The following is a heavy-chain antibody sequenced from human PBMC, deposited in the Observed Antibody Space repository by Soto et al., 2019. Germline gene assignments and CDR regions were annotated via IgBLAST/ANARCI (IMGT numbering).Heavy chain of an antibody. D-gene: IGHD2-15*01. Sequence: QVQLLQSGAEVKKPGSSVKVSCKASGCTFSIYTISWVRQAPGQGLEWMGRIIPILGIANYAQTFQGRVTITADKSTSPAYTELSRLRSEDTAVYYCERRGNARYCSGGRCFYYFDYWGQRNLVTVSS. CDR1: GCTFSIYT. J-gene: IGHJ4*02. CDR2: IIPILGIA. V-gene: IGHV1-69*02. CDR3: ERRGNARYCSGGRCFYYFDY.